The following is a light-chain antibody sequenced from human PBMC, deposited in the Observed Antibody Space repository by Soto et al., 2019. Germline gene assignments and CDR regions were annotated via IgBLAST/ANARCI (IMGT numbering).Light chain of an antibody. J-gene: IGKJ4*01. CDR3: QQRSTWPLT. CDR2: GAS. V-gene: IGKV3-11*01. CDR1: QSLSKS. Sequence: EIVLTQYPATLSLSPGERATLSCRASQSLSKSLVWYQPKPGQAPRLLIDGASNRATGIPDRFSGSGSVTDFTLNISSLEPEDCAVSYCQQRSTWPLTFGGGTKVEIK.